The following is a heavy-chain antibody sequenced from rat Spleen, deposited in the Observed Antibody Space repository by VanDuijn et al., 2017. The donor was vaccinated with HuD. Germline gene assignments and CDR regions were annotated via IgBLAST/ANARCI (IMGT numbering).Heavy chain of an antibody. CDR3: ARSATGRGFDY. Sequence: QVQLKESGPGLVQPSQTLSLTCTVSGFSLTSYHVSWVRQPPGKSLVWMGTIWAVGGTNYNSAVQSRLSISRDTSKSQVFLKMNSRQTEDTTAYDGARSATGRGFDYWGQGVLVTVSS. J-gene: IGHJ2*01. V-gene: IGHV2-13*01. D-gene: IGHD5-1*01. CDR1: GFSLTSYH. CDR2: IWAVGGT.